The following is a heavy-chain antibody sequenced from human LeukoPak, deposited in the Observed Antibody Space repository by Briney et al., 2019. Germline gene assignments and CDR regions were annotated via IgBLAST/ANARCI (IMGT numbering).Heavy chain of an antibody. CDR3: ASLDYGDYGTEYDY. D-gene: IGHD4-17*01. CDR2: IYYSGST. J-gene: IGHJ4*02. V-gene: IGHV4-30-4*08. Sequence: SQTLSLTCTVSGGSISSGDYYWSWIRQPPGKGLEWIGYIYYSGSTYYNPSLKSRVTISVDTSKNQFSPKLSSVTAADTAVYYCASLDYGDYGTEYDYWGQGTLVTVSS. CDR1: GGSISSGDYY.